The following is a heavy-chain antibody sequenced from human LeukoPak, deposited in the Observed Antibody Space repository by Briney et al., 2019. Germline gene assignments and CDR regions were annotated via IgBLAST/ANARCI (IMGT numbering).Heavy chain of an antibody. J-gene: IGHJ4*02. D-gene: IGHD3-10*01. CDR3: ASPLWFGELLFES. CDR1: GFTFSSYA. V-gene: IGHV3-30-3*01. CDR2: ISYDGSNK. Sequence: GGSLILSCAASGFTFSSYAMHWVRQAQAKGLGWWAVISYDGSNKYYADSVKGRFTISRDNSKNTLYLQMNSLRVEDTAVYYCASPLWFGELLFESWGQGTLVTVSS.